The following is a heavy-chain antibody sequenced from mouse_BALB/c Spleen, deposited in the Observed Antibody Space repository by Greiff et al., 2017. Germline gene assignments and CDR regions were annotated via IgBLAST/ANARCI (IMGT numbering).Heavy chain of an antibody. Sequence: QVQLQQSGPGLVAPSQSLSITCTVSGFSLTSYGVHWVRQPPGKGLEWLGVIWAGGSTNYNSALMSRLSISKDNSKSQVFLKMNSLQTDDTAMYYCARESSYYGSREYFDVWGAGTTVTVSS. CDR3: ARESSYYGSREYFDV. D-gene: IGHD1-1*01. CDR2: IWAGGST. V-gene: IGHV2-9*02. CDR1: GFSLTSYG. J-gene: IGHJ1*01.